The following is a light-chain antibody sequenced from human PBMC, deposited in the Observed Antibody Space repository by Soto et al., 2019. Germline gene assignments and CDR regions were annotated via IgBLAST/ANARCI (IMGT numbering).Light chain of an antibody. V-gene: IGKV3-15*01. CDR1: QRISSN. J-gene: IGKJ4*01. CDR2: AAS. CDR3: QQYKNWLALT. Sequence: EIVMTQSPATLSVSPGERATLSCRASQRISSNLAWFQQKPGQPPRLLIYAASTRATSIPARFSGSGSGTEFTLTISSLQSEDSAVYYCQQYKNWLALTFGGGTKVEIK.